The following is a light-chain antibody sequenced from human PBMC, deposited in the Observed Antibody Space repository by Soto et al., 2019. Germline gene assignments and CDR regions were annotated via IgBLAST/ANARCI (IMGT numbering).Light chain of an antibody. Sequence: SYVLTQPPSVSVAPGQTARLACGGSNIGSKNVHWYQQKPGQGPVLVVHDDNDRPSGIPERFSGSNSGGTATLTISRVEAGDEADYYCQVWDSTSGHRAVFGGGTKVTVL. CDR1: NIGSKN. CDR2: DDN. V-gene: IGLV3-21*02. CDR3: QVWDSTSGHRAV. J-gene: IGLJ2*01.